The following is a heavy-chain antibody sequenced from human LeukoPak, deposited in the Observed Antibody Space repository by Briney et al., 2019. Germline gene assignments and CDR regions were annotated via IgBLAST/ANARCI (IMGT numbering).Heavy chain of an antibody. Sequence: SSETLSLTCTVSGGSISSYYWSWIRQPPGKGLEWIGYIYYSGSTNYNPSLKSRVTISVDTSKNQFSLKLSSVTAADTAVYYCARHGGLFWSGYYAYNWFDPWGQGTLVTVSS. CDR3: ARHGGLFWSGYYAYNWFDP. V-gene: IGHV4-59*08. J-gene: IGHJ5*02. D-gene: IGHD3-3*01. CDR1: GGSISSYY. CDR2: IYYSGST.